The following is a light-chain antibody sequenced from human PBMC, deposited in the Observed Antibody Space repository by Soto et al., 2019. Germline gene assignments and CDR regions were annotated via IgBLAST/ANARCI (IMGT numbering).Light chain of an antibody. Sequence: DIQMTQSPSSLSASVGDRVTITCRASQGINNYLAWYQQKPWKVPKLLIYAASTLQSGVPSRFSGSGSRTDFTLTICNLQPEDVATYCCQRYNSAPWTFGQGTKVEIK. CDR1: QGINNY. CDR2: AAS. CDR3: QRYNSAPWT. J-gene: IGKJ1*01. V-gene: IGKV1-27*01.